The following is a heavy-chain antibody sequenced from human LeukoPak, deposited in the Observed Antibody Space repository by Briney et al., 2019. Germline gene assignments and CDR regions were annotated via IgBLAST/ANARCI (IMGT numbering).Heavy chain of an antibody. V-gene: IGHV4-4*09. J-gene: IGHJ5*02. CDR1: GGSISSYY. Sequence: NLSETLSLTCTVSGGSISSYYWSWIRQPPGKGLEWIGYIYTSGSTNYNPSLKSRVTISVDTSKNQFSLKLSSVTAADTAVYYCARNSFSSWFDPWGQGTLVTVSS. CDR3: ARNSFSSWFDP. D-gene: IGHD3-3*02. CDR2: IYTSGST.